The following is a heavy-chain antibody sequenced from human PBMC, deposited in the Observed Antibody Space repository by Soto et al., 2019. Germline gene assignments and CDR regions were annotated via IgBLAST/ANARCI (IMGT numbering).Heavy chain of an antibody. CDR1: GFSLSTSGVG. D-gene: IGHD2-2*01. J-gene: IGHJ5*02. V-gene: IGHV2-5*02. Sequence: QITLKESGPTLVKPTQTLTLTCTFSGFSLSTSGVGVGWIRQPPGKALEWLALIYWDDDKRYSPSLKSRLTITNDTSKNQVVLTMTNMDPVDTATYYCAHRLSMVVPADVYNWFDHWGQGSLVTVSS. CDR3: AHRLSMVVPADVYNWFDH. CDR2: IYWDDDK.